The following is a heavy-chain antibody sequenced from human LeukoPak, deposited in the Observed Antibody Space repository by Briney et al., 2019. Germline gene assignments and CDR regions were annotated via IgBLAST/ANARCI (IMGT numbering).Heavy chain of an antibody. V-gene: IGHV3-53*01. CDR3: ATRNVLLWFGELPYGMDV. D-gene: IGHD3-10*01. CDR1: GFTVSSNY. CDR2: IYSGGST. J-gene: IGHJ6*04. Sequence: PGVSLRLSCAASGFTVSSNYMSWVRQAPGKGLEWGSVIYSGGSTYYADSVKGLFTISRDNSKNTLYLQMNSLRAEDTAVYYCATRNVLLWFGELPYGMDVWGKGTPVTVSS.